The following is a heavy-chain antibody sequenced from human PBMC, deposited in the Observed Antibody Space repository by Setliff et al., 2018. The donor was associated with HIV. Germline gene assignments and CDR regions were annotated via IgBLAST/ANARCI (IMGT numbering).Heavy chain of an antibody. Sequence: LSLTCNVSGDAVSPFYWSWIRQPPGKGLEWIGYFANDGSTNYNPPLKSRVTISLDTSKNEVSLKLTSVTAADTAMYYCTRHLPVYYGSGVSYYFDYWGQGTLVTVSS. CDR2: FANDGST. CDR1: GDAVSPFY. V-gene: IGHV4-59*08. J-gene: IGHJ4*02. CDR3: TRHLPVYYGSGVSYYFDY. D-gene: IGHD3-10*01.